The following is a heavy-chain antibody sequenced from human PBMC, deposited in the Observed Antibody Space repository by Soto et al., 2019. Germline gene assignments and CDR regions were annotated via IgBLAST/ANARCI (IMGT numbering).Heavy chain of an antibody. Sequence: GESLKISCKASGYIFTTYWIAWVRQMPGQGLEWIGIINPIDSDTRYSPSFQGQVTISADKSISTAYLQWSSLKASDTAMYYCARYGDYVGLHYGMDVWGQGTTVTVSS. J-gene: IGHJ6*02. V-gene: IGHV5-51*01. CDR2: INPIDSDT. CDR1: GYIFTTYW. D-gene: IGHD4-17*01. CDR3: ARYGDYVGLHYGMDV.